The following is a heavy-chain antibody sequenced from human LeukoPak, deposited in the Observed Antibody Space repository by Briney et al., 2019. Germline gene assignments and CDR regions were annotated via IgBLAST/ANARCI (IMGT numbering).Heavy chain of an antibody. CDR1: GGTFSSYA. V-gene: IGHV1-69*05. CDR3: ARLSYCSGGSCYESDY. Sequence: ASVKVSCKASGGTFSSYAISWVRQAPGQGLEWMGWIIPIFGTANYAQKFQGRVTITTDESTSTAYMELSSRRSEDTSVYYCARLSYCSGGSCYESDYWGQGTLVTVSS. CDR2: IIPIFGTA. D-gene: IGHD2-15*01. J-gene: IGHJ4*02.